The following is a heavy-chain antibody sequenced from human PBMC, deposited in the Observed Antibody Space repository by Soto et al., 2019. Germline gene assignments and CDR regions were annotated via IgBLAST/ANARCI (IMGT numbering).Heavy chain of an antibody. J-gene: IGHJ4*02. V-gene: IGHV2-5*02. Sequence: QITLKESGPTLVKPTQTLTLTCTFSGFSLSTSSGVGVGWIRQPPGKALEWLAFIYWDDEKRYSPSLKSRLTVTKDTSKNLVVLILTNMDPVDTATYYCAHILGIGGYSAGFDYWGPGALVTVSS. CDR2: IYWDDEK. D-gene: IGHD2-15*01. CDR3: AHILGIGGYSAGFDY. CDR1: GFSLSTSSGVG.